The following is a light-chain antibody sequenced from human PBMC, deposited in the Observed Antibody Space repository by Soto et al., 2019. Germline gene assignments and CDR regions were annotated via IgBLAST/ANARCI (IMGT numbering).Light chain of an antibody. J-gene: IGKJ4*01. CDR1: QSISTK. CDR3: QQYHKWPPFT. V-gene: IGKV3-15*01. CDR2: GAS. Sequence: EIVMTQSPATLSMSPGARAPLSCRASQSISTKVAWYQQKPGQAPRFLIYGASTRATGVPARFSGSGSGTEFTLSISSLQSEHFAVYYCQQYHKWPPFTFGGGTKVDIK.